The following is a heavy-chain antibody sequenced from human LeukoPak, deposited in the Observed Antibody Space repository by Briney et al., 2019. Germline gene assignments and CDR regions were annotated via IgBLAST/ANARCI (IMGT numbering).Heavy chain of an antibody. CDR2: IYHSGST. Sequence: SETLSLTCTVSGGSISSGGYYWSWIRQPPGKGLEWIGYIYHSGSTYYNPSLKSRVTISVDRSKNQFSLKLSSVTAADTAVYYCARHWREIAVAGTYYYYGMDVWGQGTTVTVSS. V-gene: IGHV4-30-2*01. D-gene: IGHD6-19*01. J-gene: IGHJ6*02. CDR3: ARHWREIAVAGTYYYYGMDV. CDR1: GGSISSGGYY.